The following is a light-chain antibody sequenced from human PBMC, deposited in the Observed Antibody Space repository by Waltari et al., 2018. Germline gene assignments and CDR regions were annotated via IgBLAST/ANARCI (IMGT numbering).Light chain of an antibody. V-gene: IGKV1-9*01. J-gene: IGKJ5*01. CDR3: QQLNSYPIT. CDR2: GAA. Sequence: DIQLTQSPSFLSASVGDRVTITCRASQGISSYLAWYQQKPGKAPNLLIYGAATLQSGVPSRFSGSGSVTEFTLTISSLQPEDFATYYCQQLNSYPITFGQGTRLEIK. CDR1: QGISSY.